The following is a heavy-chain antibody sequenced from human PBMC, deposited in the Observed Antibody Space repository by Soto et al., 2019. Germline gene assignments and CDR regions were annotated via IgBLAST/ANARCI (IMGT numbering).Heavy chain of an antibody. CDR2: ISYDGSNK. CDR3: ARDGRTGTTLPHGGLDQ. J-gene: IGHJ4*02. Sequence: PGGSLRLSCAASGFTFRSYAIHWVRQAPGKGLEWVAIISYDGSNKFYTDSVKGRFTISRDNSNNTLYLQMNRLRSEDTAVYYCARDGRTGTTLPHGGLDQWGQGTLVTVSP. CDR1: GFTFRSYA. D-gene: IGHD3-10*01. V-gene: IGHV3-30-3*01.